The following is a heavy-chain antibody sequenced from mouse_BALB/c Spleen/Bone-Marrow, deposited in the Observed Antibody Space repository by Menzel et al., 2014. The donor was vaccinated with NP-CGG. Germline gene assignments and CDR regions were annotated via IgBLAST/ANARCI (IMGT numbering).Heavy chain of an antibody. V-gene: IGHV5-6*02. CDR3: ARRGTGTGSYYFDY. D-gene: IGHD4-1*01. CDR1: GFTFSSYG. J-gene: IGHJ2*01. CDR2: ISSVGSYT. Sequence: DVMLVESGGDLVKPGGSLKLSCAASGFTFSSYGMSWVRQTPDKRLEWVATISSVGSYTYYPDSVKGRFTISRDNAKNTLFLQMSSLKSEDTAMYYCARRGTGTGSYYFDYWGQGTTLTVSS.